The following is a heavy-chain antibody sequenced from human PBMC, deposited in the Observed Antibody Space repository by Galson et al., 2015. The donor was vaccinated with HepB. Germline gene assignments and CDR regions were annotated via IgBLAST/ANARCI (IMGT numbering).Heavy chain of an antibody. Sequence: SVKVSCKASGYTFTSYAMHWVRQAPGQRLEWMGWINAGNGNTKYSQKFQGRVTITRDTSACTAYMELSSLRSEDTAVYYCARSDRRAEYFQHWGQGTLVTVSS. CDR1: GYTFTSYA. V-gene: IGHV1-3*01. CDR3: ARSDRRAEYFQH. CDR2: INAGNGNT. J-gene: IGHJ1*01.